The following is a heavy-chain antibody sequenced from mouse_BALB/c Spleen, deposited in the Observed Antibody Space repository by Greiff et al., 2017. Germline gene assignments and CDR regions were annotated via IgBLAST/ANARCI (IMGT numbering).Heavy chain of an antibody. CDR2: ILPGSGST. CDR1: GYTFSSYW. D-gene: IGHD2-3*01. V-gene: IGHV1-9*01. Sequence: VKLQESGAELMKPGASVKISCKATGYTFSSYWIEWVQQRPGHGLEWIGEILPGSGSTNYNEKFKGKATFTADTSSNTAYMQISSLTSEDSAVYYCARVGIYDGYSAWFAYWGQGTLVTVSA. CDR3: ARVGIYDGYSAWFAY. J-gene: IGHJ3*01.